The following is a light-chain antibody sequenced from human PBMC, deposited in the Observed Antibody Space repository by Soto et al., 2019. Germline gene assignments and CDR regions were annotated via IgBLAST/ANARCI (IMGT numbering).Light chain of an antibody. J-gene: IGKJ5*01. Sequence: DIQMTQSPSSQSASVGDRVTITCRASQDISGYLAWYQQKPGKVPKLLIYSASTLQSGVPSRFSGSGSGTDFTLTISSLQPEDVATYYCQKFNTAPLTFGQGTRLEIK. CDR2: SAS. CDR1: QDISGY. V-gene: IGKV1-27*01. CDR3: QKFNTAPLT.